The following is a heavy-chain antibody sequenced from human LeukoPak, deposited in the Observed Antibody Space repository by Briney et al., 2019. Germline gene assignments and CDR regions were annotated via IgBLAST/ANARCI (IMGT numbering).Heavy chain of an antibody. CDR2: IIPIFGTA. D-gene: IGHD5-24*01. V-gene: IGHV1-69*13. J-gene: IGHJ4*02. Sequence: SVKVSCKASGGTFSSYAISWVRQAPGQGLEWMGGIIPIFGTANYAQKFTITADESTSTAYMELSSLRSEDTAVYYCARSRAPMATITKFDYWGQGTLVTVSS. CDR1: GGTFSSYA. CDR3: ARSRAPMATITKFDY.